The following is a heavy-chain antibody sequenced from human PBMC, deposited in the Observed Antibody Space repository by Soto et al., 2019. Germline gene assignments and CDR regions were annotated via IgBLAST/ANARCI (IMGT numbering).Heavy chain of an antibody. CDR1: GFTFSSYA. D-gene: IGHD3-3*01. V-gene: IGHV3-30*14. CDR3: ARDQRVTIFGVARTHYYHYYAMDV. CDR2: ISYDGSNK. J-gene: IGHJ6*01. Sequence: GGSLRLSCAASGFTFSSYAMHWFRQAPVKGLEWVAVISYDGSNKYYAVSVKGRFTISRDNSKNTLYLQMNSLRAEDTAVYYCARDQRVTIFGVARTHYYHYYAMDVCGQGTKVTVSS.